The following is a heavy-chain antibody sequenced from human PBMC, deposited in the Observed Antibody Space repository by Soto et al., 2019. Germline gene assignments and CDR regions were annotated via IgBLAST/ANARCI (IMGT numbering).Heavy chain of an antibody. V-gene: IGHV4-31*03. CDR1: GGSISSGGYY. CDR3: ARGRSSTSPYPIGY. Sequence: QVQLQESGPGLVKPSQTLSLTCTVSGGSISSGGYYWSWIRQHPGKGLEWIGYIYYSGSTYYHPSLKRRVTISVDTSKNQFSLKLSSVTAADTAVYYCARGRSSTSPYPIGYWGQGTLVTVSS. CDR2: IYYSGST. J-gene: IGHJ4*02. D-gene: IGHD2-2*01.